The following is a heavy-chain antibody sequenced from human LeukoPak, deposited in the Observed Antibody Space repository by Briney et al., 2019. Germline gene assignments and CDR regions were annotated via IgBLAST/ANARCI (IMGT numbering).Heavy chain of an antibody. J-gene: IGHJ4*02. CDR3: ASSVAGTGVYYFDY. CDR2: IYYSGST. CDR1: GGSISSYY. Sequence: KSSETLSLTCTVSGGSISSYYWSWIRQPPGKGLEWIGYIYYSGSTNYNPSLKSRVTISVDTSKNQFSPKLSSVTAADTAVYYCASSVAGTGVYYFDYWGQGTLVTVSS. D-gene: IGHD6-19*01. V-gene: IGHV4-59*01.